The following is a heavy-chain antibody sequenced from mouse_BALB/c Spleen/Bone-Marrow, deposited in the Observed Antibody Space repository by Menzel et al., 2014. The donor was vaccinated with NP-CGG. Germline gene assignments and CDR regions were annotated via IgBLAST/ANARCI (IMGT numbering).Heavy chain of an antibody. CDR2: IWRGGST. J-gene: IGHJ2*01. V-gene: IGHV2-5-1*01. Sequence: ESGPSLVQPSQSLSITCTVSGFSLTSYGVHWVRQSPGKGLEWLGVIWRGGSTDYNAAFTSRLSITKDNSKSQVFFKMNSLQADDTAIYYCAKRGNYGYFDYWGQGTTLTVSS. D-gene: IGHD2-1*01. CDR3: AKRGNYGYFDY. CDR1: GFSLTSYG.